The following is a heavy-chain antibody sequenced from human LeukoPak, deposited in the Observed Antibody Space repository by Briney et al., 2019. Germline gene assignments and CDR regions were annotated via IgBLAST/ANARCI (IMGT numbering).Heavy chain of an antibody. CDR2: IYSGGST. V-gene: IGHV3-53*01. J-gene: IGHJ4*02. CDR3: ARGPAGYN. CDR1: GFTVSSNH. D-gene: IGHD1-1*01. Sequence: GGSLRLSCAASGFTVSSNHMSWVRQAPGKGLEWVSVIYSGGSTDYADSVKGRFTISRDNLKNTLYLQMNTLRAEDTAVYYCARGPAGYNWGQGTLITVSS.